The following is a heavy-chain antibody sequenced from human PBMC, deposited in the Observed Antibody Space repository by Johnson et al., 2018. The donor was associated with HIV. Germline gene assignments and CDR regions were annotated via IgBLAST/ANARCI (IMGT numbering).Heavy chain of an antibody. Sequence: QVQLVESGGGLVQPGGSLRLPCAASGFTVSSNYMSWVRQAPGKGLVWVAFIRYDGSNKYYTESVKDRFTISRDDSKNTLFLQMNSLRVEDTAVYYCSGTSEGYFDGTAFDIWGQGTMVTVSS. V-gene: IGHV3-30*02. CDR2: IRYDGSNK. D-gene: IGHD3-9*01. J-gene: IGHJ3*02. CDR3: SGTSEGYFDGTAFDI. CDR1: GFTVSSNY.